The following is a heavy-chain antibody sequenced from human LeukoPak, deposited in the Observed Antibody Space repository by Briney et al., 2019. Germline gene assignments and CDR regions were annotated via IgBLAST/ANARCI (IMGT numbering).Heavy chain of an antibody. CDR3: ARGGCSSTSCYTGFDY. Sequence: GGSLRLSCAASGFTFSSYAMSWVRQAPGKGLEWVSVIYSGGSTYCADSVKGRFTISRDNSKNTLYLQMNSLRAEDTAVYYCARGGCSSTSCYTGFDYWGQGTLVTVSS. D-gene: IGHD2-2*02. CDR1: GFTFSSYA. V-gene: IGHV3-66*01. J-gene: IGHJ4*02. CDR2: IYSGGST.